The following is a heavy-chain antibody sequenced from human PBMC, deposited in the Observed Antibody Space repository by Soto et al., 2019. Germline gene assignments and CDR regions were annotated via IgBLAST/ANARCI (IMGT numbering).Heavy chain of an antibody. D-gene: IGHD3-22*01. CDR2: IYPGDSDT. J-gene: IGHJ4*02. CDR3: ARRDTDYYDSSGYYFVDY. CDR1: GYSFTSYW. Sequence: GESLKISCKGSGYSFTSYWIGWVRQMPGKGLEWMGIIYPGDSDTRYSPSFQGQVTISADKSISTAYLQWSSLKASDTAMYYCARRDTDYYDSSGYYFVDYWGQGTLVTVS. V-gene: IGHV5-51*01.